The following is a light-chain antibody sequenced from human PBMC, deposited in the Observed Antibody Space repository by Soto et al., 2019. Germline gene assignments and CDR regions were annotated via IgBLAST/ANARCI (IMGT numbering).Light chain of an antibody. CDR2: GAS. CDR3: QHFGGTTFT. V-gene: IGKV3-20*01. J-gene: IGKJ5*01. Sequence: EIVLTQSPGTLSLSPGERATLSCGASQSVTSNYLAWYQQRPGQAPRLLIYGASTRATGIPDRFSGSGSGTHFTLTISRLEPGDFAVYYCQHFGGTTFTFGQGTRLEIK. CDR1: QSVTSNY.